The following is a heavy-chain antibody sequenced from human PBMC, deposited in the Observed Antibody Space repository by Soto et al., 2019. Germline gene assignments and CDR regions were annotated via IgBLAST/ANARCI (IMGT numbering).Heavy chain of an antibody. V-gene: IGHV3-23*01. D-gene: IGHD3-3*01. CDR2: ISGSGDST. J-gene: IGHJ4*02. CDR3: AKGHPTYDLNY. Sequence: EVQLLESGGGLVQPGGSLRLSCAASGFTFNTYAMSWVRQAPGKGLEWVSNISGSGDSTYYADSVKGRFTISRDNSKNTLYLHMSSLITEDTAIYYCAKGHPTYDLNYWGQGTLVTVSS. CDR1: GFTFNTYA.